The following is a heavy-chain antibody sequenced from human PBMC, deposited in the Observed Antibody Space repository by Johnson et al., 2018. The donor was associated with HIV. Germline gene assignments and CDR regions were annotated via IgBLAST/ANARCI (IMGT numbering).Heavy chain of an antibody. D-gene: IGHD3-16*01. CDR2: ICWDGDKI. J-gene: IGHJ3*02. CDR1: GFNFDDYT. Sequence: LVESGGAVVQPGGSLRLSCAASGFNFDDYTMHWVRQVPGKGLEWFSRICWDGDKIYYADSVSGRFIISRVHSKNSLFLQLNNLRIEDTALYYCALPYTGGVHAFDSWGQGTMVTVSS. CDR3: ALPYTGGVHAFDS. V-gene: IGHV3-43*01.